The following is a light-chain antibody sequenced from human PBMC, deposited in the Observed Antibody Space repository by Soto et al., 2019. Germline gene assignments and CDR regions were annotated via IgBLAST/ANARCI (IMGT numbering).Light chain of an antibody. CDR1: SGHSTYA. J-gene: IGLJ2*01. CDR3: QTWSAGIMV. Sequence: QPVLTQSPSASASLGASVKLTCTLSSGHSTYAIAWHRQQPEKGPRYLMKLNSDGSHSKGDGIPDRFSGSSSGAERYLTISSLQFEDEADYYCQTWSAGIMVFGGGTQLTVL. V-gene: IGLV4-69*01. CDR2: LNSDGSH.